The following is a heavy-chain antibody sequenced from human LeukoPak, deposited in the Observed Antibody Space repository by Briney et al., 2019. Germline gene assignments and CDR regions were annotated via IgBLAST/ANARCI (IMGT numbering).Heavy chain of an antibody. J-gene: IGHJ2*01. V-gene: IGHV1-18*01. CDR2: ISAYNGNT. D-gene: IGHD5-24*01. CDR3: ARVGDNGDGYNRNWYFDL. CDR1: GYTFTSYG. Sequence: ASVKVSCKASGYTFTSYGISWVRQAPGQGLEWMGWISAYNGNTNYAQKLQGRVTMTTDTSTSTAYMELRSLRSDDTAVYYCARVGDNGDGYNRNWYFDLWGRGTLVTVSS.